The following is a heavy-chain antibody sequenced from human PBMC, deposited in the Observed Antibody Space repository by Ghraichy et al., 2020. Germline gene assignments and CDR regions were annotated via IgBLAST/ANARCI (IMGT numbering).Heavy chain of an antibody. Sequence: GGSLRLSCAASGFTVSSNYMSWVRQAPGKGLEWVSVIYSGGSTYYADSVKGRFTISRDNSKNTLYLQMNSLRAEDTAVYYCARDVPDVDTAMVWKSMDVWGQGTTVTVSS. CDR3: ARDVPDVDTAMVWKSMDV. D-gene: IGHD5-18*01. CDR2: IYSGGST. CDR1: GFTVSSNY. J-gene: IGHJ6*02. V-gene: IGHV3-53*01.